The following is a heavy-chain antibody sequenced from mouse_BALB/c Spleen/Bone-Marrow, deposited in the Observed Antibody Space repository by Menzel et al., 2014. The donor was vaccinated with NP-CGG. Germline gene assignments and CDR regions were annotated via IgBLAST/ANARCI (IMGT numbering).Heavy chain of an antibody. Sequence: DVQLQEPGGGLVQPGGSLKLSCAASGFDFSGYWMRWVRQAPGKGLEWIGEINPDSSTINYTPSLKDKFIVSRDNAKNTLYLQMSKVRSEDTALYYCARLNYYGSLFVWGAGTTVTVSS. CDR2: INPDSSTI. D-gene: IGHD1-1*01. CDR1: GFDFSGYW. V-gene: IGHV4-1*02. CDR3: ARLNYYGSLFV. J-gene: IGHJ1*01.